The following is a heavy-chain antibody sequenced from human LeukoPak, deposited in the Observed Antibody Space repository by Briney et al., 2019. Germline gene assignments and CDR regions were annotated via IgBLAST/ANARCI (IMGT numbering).Heavy chain of an antibody. CDR2: IYYSGST. Sequence: SETLSLTCTVSGGSISRYYWSWIRQPPGKGLEWIGYIYYSGSTNYNPSLKSRVTVSVDTSKNQFSLKLSSVTAADTAVYYCARPYYDSSGYHDAFDIWGQGTMVTVSS. CDR1: GGSISRYY. V-gene: IGHV4-59*01. CDR3: ARPYYDSSGYHDAFDI. D-gene: IGHD3-22*01. J-gene: IGHJ3*02.